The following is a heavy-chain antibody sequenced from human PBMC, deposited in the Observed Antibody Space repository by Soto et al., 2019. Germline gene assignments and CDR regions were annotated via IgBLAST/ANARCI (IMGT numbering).Heavy chain of an antibody. CDR1: GFTFSSYA. CDR2: ISGSGGTT. D-gene: IGHD2-2*02. CDR3: AKYTRAWDFDY. Sequence: EVQLLESGGGLVQPGGSLRLSCAASGFTFSSYAMSWVLQAPVKGLEWDSAISGSGGTTYYADSVRGRFTISRDNSKDTRYLQMNSLRAEDTALYSCAKYTRAWDFDYWGQGTLFTVSS. J-gene: IGHJ4*02. V-gene: IGHV3-23*01.